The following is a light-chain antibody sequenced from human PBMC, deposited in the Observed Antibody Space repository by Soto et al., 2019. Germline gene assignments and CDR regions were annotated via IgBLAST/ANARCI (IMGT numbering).Light chain of an antibody. CDR2: EVS. CDR3: SSYTSSSTLYV. CDR1: SSDVGGYNY. Sequence: LTHPASVSWSPGQSITISCTGTSSDVGGYNYVSWYQQHPGKAPKLMIYEVSDRPSGVSNRFSGSKSGNTASLTISGLQAEDEADYYCSSYTSSSTLYVFGTGTKVTVL. J-gene: IGLJ1*01. V-gene: IGLV2-14*01.